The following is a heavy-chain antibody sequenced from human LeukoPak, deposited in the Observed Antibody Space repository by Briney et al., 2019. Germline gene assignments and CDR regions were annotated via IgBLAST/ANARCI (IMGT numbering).Heavy chain of an antibody. CDR3: AGYDSSGLEIEYFQH. D-gene: IGHD3-22*01. CDR2: INHSGST. V-gene: IGHV4-34*01. J-gene: IGHJ1*01. Sequence: SETLSLTCAVYGGSFSGYYWSWIRQPPGKGLEWIGEINHSGSTNYNPSLKSRVTISVDTSKNQFSLKLSSVTAADTAVYYCAGYDSSGLEIEYFQHWGQGTLVTVSS. CDR1: GGSFSGYY.